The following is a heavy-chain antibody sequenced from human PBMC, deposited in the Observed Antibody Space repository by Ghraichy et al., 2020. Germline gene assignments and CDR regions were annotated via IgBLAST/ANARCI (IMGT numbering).Heavy chain of an antibody. J-gene: IGHJ6*02. D-gene: IGHD3-10*01. CDR3: ARQYGSGSYVSYYYGVDV. CDR2: ISAYNGNT. V-gene: IGHV1-18*01. CDR1: SSTFTSPG. Sequence: ASVKVSCKASSSTFTSPGTSWVLHAPGLGVEWMGWISAYNGNTNYAQKLQGRVTMTTDTSTSTAYMELRSLRSDDTAVYYCARQYGSGSYVSYYYGVDVWRRGTKVTLS.